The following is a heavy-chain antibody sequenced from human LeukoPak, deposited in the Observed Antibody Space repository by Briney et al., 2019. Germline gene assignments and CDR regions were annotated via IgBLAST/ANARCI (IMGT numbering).Heavy chain of an antibody. CDR1: GFTFSAYW. Sequence: GGSLRLSCAASGFTFSAYWMTWVRQAPGKGLEWVAVISYDGSNKYYADSVKGRFTISRDNSKNTLYLQMNSLRAEDTAVYYCARDRDNYDFWSGLTSYYFDYWGQGTLVTVSS. D-gene: IGHD3-3*01. CDR3: ARDRDNYDFWSGLTSYYFDY. V-gene: IGHV3-30*03. CDR2: ISYDGSNK. J-gene: IGHJ4*02.